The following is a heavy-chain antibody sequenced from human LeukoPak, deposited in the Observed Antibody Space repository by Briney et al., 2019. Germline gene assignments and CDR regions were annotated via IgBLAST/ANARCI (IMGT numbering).Heavy chain of an antibody. CDR1: GFTFSTYA. D-gene: IGHD3-3*01. J-gene: IGHJ4*02. V-gene: IGHV3-23*01. Sequence: GGSLRLSCAASGFTFSTYAMSWVRQAPGKGLEWVSGINGRGDNIYYADSLNGRFTISRDNSKNTLYLQMNSLRAEDTAVYYCAKGYHRDFWSGSYFDYWGQGTLVTVSS. CDR2: INGRGDNI. CDR3: AKGYHRDFWSGSYFDY.